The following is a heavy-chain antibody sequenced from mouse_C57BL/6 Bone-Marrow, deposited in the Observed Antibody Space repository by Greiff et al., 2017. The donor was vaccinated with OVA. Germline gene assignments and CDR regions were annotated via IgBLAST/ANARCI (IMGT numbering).Heavy chain of an antibody. Sequence: VQGVESGAELARPGASVKMSCKASGYTFTSYTMHWVKQRPGQGLEWIGYINPSSGYTKYNQKFKDKATLTADKSSSTAYMQLSSLTSEDSAVYYCAKGFAYWGQGTLVTVSA. CDR3: AKGFAY. CDR1: GYTFTSYT. J-gene: IGHJ3*01. CDR2: INPSSGYT. V-gene: IGHV1-4*01.